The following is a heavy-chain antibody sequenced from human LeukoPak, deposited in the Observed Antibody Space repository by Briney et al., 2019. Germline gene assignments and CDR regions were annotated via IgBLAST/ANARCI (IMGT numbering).Heavy chain of an antibody. CDR2: ISSNGGST. V-gene: IGHV3-64*02. D-gene: IGHD3-10*01. J-gene: IGHJ4*02. CDR3: ARSTLWFGADY. Sequence: GGSLRLSCAASGFTFSNYAMHWVRQAPGEGLEYVSAISSNGGSTYYADSVKGRYTISRDNSKNTLFLQMGSLRVEDMAVYYCARSTLWFGADYWGQGTLVTVSS. CDR1: GFTFSNYA.